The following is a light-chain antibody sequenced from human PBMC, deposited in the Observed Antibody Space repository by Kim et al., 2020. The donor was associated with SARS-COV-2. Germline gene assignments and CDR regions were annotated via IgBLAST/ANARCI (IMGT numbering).Light chain of an antibody. J-gene: IGLJ3*02. V-gene: IGLV2-14*03. CDR1: SSGVCGYGS. CDR2: DVS. Sequence: GRSFTISCTGASSGVCGYGSVSWYQQHPGQAPKLMIYDVSNRPSGVSNRFSGYQSGNTSSLTISGLQPEDEADYHCSSFSSTNTRVFGGGTQLTVL. CDR3: SSFSSTNTRV.